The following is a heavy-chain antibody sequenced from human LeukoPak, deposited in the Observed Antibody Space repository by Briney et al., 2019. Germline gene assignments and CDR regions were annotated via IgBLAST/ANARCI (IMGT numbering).Heavy chain of an antibody. V-gene: IGHV4-61*09. J-gene: IGHJ4*02. D-gene: IGHD2-2*03. CDR3: ASGYYFDY. CDR1: GGSINSGSYY. CDR2: IYSTGST. Sequence: SETLSLTCTVSGGSINSGSYYWNWIRQSAGKGLEWIGHIYSTGSTNCNPSLKSRVTISLDTSKNQFSLKLSSVTAADTAVYYCASGYYFDYWGQGTLVTVSS.